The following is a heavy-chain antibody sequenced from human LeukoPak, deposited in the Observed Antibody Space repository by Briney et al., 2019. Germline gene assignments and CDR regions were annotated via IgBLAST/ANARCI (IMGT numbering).Heavy chain of an antibody. D-gene: IGHD3-10*01. CDR2: IKQHDGREK. V-gene: IGHV3-7*04. CDR3: ARDWFGFDN. CDR1: GFMFSDYW. Sequence: SGGSLRLSCAASGFMFSDYWMSWVRQAPGKGLEWVANIKQHDGREKYYVDSVKGRFTISRDNAKNSLYLQMNSLRAEDTAVYYCARDWFGFDNWGQGTLVTVSS. J-gene: IGHJ4*02.